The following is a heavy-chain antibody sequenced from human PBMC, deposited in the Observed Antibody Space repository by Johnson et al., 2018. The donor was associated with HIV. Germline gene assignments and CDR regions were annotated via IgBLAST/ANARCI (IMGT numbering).Heavy chain of an antibody. CDR3: AAGGRTEAVA. D-gene: IGHD3-16*01. J-gene: IGHJ3*01. CDR2: INWSGGST. V-gene: IGHV3-20*04. CDR1: GFTFDDYD. Sequence: VQLVESGGSVVRPGGSLRLSCAASGFTFDDYDMSWVRQAPGKGLEWVSGINWSGGSTDYADSVKGRFTISRDNAKNSLYLQMNSLRAEDTAVYYCAAGGRTEAVAWGQGTMVTVSS.